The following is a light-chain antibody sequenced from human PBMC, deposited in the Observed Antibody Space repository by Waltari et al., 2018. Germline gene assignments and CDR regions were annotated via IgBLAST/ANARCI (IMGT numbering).Light chain of an antibody. CDR3: QQYYSTPWT. V-gene: IGKV4-1*01. Sequence: DIVMTQSPDSLAVSLGEEATINCKSSQSVLYSSYNKNYLAWYQQKPGQPPKLLIYWASTRESGVPDRFTGSGSGTDFTLTISSLQSEDVAVYYCQQYYSTPWTFGQGTKVEIK. CDR1: QSVLYSSYNKNY. CDR2: WAS. J-gene: IGKJ1*01.